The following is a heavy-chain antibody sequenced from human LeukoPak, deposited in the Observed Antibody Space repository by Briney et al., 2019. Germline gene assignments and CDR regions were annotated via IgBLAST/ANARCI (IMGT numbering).Heavy chain of an antibody. CDR2: MNPNSGNT. Sequence: ASVKVSRKASGYTFTSFDINWVRQATGQGLEWMGWMNPNSGNTGYAQKFQGRVTMTRNTSISTAYMELSSLRSEDTAVYYCASSHDSSGYSAFDYWGQGTLVTVSS. D-gene: IGHD3-22*01. CDR3: ASSHDSSGYSAFDY. J-gene: IGHJ4*02. CDR1: GYTFTSFD. V-gene: IGHV1-8*01.